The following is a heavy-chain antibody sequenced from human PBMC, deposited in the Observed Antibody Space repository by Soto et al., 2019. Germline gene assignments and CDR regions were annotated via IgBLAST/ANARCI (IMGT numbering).Heavy chain of an antibody. Sequence: QVQMVESGGGVVQPGTSLRLSCATSGFTFSTSGMHWVRQAPGKGLEWVAMISHDGSVTYYTDSVQGRFTISRDTPKNTLYLHINSLRDENTAIYYCAKAWGSSGWYNWFDPWGKGTRVTVS. CDR1: GFTFSTSG. J-gene: IGHJ5*02. CDR3: AKAWGSSGWYNWFDP. D-gene: IGHD6-13*01. V-gene: IGHV3-30*18. CDR2: ISHDGSVT.